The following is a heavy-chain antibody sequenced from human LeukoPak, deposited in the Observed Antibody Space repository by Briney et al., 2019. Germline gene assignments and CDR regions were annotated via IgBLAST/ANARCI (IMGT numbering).Heavy chain of an antibody. J-gene: IGHJ4*02. Sequence: GASVKVSCKASGYTFTSYGISWVRQAPGQGLEWMGWISAYNGNTNYAQKLQGRVTMTTDTSTSTAYMELRSLRSDDTAVYYCAREDCSGGSCYPPDYWGQGTLVTVSS. V-gene: IGHV1-18*01. CDR3: AREDCSGGSCYPPDY. D-gene: IGHD2-15*01. CDR2: ISAYNGNT. CDR1: GYTFTSYG.